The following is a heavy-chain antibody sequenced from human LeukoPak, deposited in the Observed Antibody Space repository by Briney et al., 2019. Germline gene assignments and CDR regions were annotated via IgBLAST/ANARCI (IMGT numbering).Heavy chain of an antibody. V-gene: IGHV3-21*01. CDR1: GFTFSSYS. CDR3: XXXFPNWFDP. Sequence: GGSLRLSCAASGFTFSSYSMNWVRQAPGKGLEWVSSISSSSSYIYYADSVKGRFTISRDNAKNSLYLQMNSLRAEGTAVYXXXXXFPNWFDPWGQGTLVTVSS. J-gene: IGHJ5*02. CDR2: ISSSSSYI.